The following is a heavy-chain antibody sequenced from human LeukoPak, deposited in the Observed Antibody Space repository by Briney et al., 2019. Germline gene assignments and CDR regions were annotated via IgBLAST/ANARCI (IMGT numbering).Heavy chain of an antibody. J-gene: IGHJ4*02. CDR1: GFTFDDNG. CDR3: ARMIGGYYDFWSGRGYFDY. V-gene: IGHV3-49*04. CDR2: IRSKAYGGTT. D-gene: IGHD3-3*01. Sequence: GGSLRLSCAASGFTFDDNGMSWVRQAPGKGLEWVGFIRSKAYGGTTEYAASVKGRFTISRDDSKSIAYLQMNSLRAEDTAVYYCARMIGGYYDFWSGRGYFDYWGQGTLVTVSS.